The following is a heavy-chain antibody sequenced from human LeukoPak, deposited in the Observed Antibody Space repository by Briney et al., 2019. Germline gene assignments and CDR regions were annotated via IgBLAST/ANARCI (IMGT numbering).Heavy chain of an antibody. CDR1: GGTFISYA. V-gene: IGHV1-69*13. CDR3: ATTHLKRGYSGYDILY. Sequence: GASVKVSFKASGGTFISYAISWVRQAPGQGLEWMGGIIPIFGTANYAQKFQGRVTITADESTSTAYMELSSLRSEDTAVYYCATTHLKRGYSGYDILYWGQGTLVTVSS. D-gene: IGHD5-12*01. CDR2: IIPIFGTA. J-gene: IGHJ4*02.